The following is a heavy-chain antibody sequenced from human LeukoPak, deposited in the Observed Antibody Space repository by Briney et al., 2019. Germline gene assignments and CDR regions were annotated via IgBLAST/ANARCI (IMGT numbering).Heavy chain of an antibody. CDR1: GFTFNSYG. CDR2: IWYDGSNK. D-gene: IGHD2-2*01. Sequence: GGSLRLSCAASGFTFNSYGMHWVRQAPGKGLEWVAVIWYDGSNKYYADSVKGRFTISRDNSKNTLYLQMNSLRAEDTAVYYCARPNCSSTSCFFDYWGQGTLVTVSS. CDR3: ARPNCSSTSCFFDY. V-gene: IGHV3-33*01. J-gene: IGHJ4*02.